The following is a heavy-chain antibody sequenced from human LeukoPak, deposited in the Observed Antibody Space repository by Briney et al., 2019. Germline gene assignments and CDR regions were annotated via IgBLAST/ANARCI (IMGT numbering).Heavy chain of an antibody. CDR2: IYSGGST. D-gene: IGHD3-3*01. Sequence: GGSLRLSCAASGFTVSSNYMSWVRQAPGMGLEWVSVIYSGGSTYYADSVKGRFTISRHNSKNTLYLQMNSLRAEDTAVYYCARDKRFPYYYGMDVWGQGTTVTVSS. CDR3: ARDKRFPYYYGMDV. V-gene: IGHV3-53*04. J-gene: IGHJ6*02. CDR1: GFTVSSNY.